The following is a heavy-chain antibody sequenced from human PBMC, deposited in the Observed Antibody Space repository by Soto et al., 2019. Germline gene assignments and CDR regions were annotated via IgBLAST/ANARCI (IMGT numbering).Heavy chain of an antibody. J-gene: IGHJ5*02. CDR1: GFNVNTSI. Sequence: RLPRLSCAASGFNVNTSIMTWVSQAPGKGLERVSGINDNGDIIYYADSVKGRFTISRDSAKNTMYLQMNSLTVDDTAVYYCARGGLRQRLDPWGRGALVTVSS. CDR3: ARGGLRQRLDP. V-gene: IGHV3-23*01. CDR2: INDNGDII.